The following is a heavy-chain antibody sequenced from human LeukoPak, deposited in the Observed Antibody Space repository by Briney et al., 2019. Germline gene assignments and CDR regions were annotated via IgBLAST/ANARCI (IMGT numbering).Heavy chain of an antibody. CDR3: ARSSGWRDAFDF. J-gene: IGHJ3*01. CDR2: TYNSGNT. Sequence: KASETLSLNCSVSGGSISISDFYWNWIRQLPGKGLEWIGYTYNSGNTYYNPSFGSRVTISTDTSMNQFFLKSHSVTAADTAVYYCARSSGWRDAFDFWGRGTMVTVSS. CDR1: GGSISISDFY. D-gene: IGHD6-19*01. V-gene: IGHV4-31*03.